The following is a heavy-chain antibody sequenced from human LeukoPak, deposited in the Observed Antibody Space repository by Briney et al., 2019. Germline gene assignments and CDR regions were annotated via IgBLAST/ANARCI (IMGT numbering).Heavy chain of an antibody. V-gene: IGHV3-23*01. J-gene: IGHJ5*02. CDR3: AKDRGGGYCSSTSCDTIGYNWFDP. CDR2: ISGSGGST. Sequence: GGSLRLSCAASGFTFSSYAMSWVRQAPGKGLEWVSAISGSGGSTYYADSVKGRFTISRDNSKNTLYLQMNSLRAEDTAVYYCAKDRGGGYCSSTSCDTIGYNWFDPGAREPWSPSPQ. D-gene: IGHD2-2*02. CDR1: GFTFSSYA.